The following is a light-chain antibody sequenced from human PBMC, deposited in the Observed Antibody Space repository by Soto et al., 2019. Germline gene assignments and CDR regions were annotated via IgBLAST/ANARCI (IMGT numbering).Light chain of an antibody. CDR3: TAWDGSLDGRV. Sequence: QSALTQPPSASGTPGQRVTISCSGSCSNIGTNTVNWYQQLPGTAPKLLIYRTDQRPAGIPDRFSGSKSGTSASLDISGLQSDDEADYYCTAWDGSLDGRVFGGGTKLTVL. CDR2: RTD. J-gene: IGLJ3*02. V-gene: IGLV1-44*01. CDR1: CSNIGTNT.